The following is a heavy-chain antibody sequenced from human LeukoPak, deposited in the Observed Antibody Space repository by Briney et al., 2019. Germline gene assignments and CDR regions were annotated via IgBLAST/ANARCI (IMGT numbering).Heavy chain of an antibody. Sequence: SETLSLTCTVSGGSISSYYWSWIRQPPGKGLEWIGYIYYSGSTNYNPSLKSRVTISVDTSKNQFPLKLSSVTAADTAVYYCARSTRIMITFGHPGSFDYWGQGTLVTVSS. CDR2: IYYSGST. J-gene: IGHJ4*02. D-gene: IGHD3-16*01. CDR1: GGSISSYY. CDR3: ARSTRIMITFGHPGSFDY. V-gene: IGHV4-59*01.